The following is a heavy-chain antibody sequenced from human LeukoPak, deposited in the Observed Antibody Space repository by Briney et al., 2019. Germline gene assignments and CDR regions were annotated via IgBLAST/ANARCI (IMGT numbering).Heavy chain of an antibody. CDR3: ARDWEEYYDSSGSPFSFDY. Sequence: GGSLRLSCAASGFTFSSYSMQWVRQTPGKGLEWVGIMSNSGENTFYGEAVKGRFTISRDNAKNSLYLQMNSLRAEDTAVYYCARDWEEYYDSSGSPFSFDYWGQGTLVTVSS. J-gene: IGHJ4*02. CDR2: MSNSGENT. CDR1: GFTFSSYS. V-gene: IGHV3-33*05. D-gene: IGHD3-22*01.